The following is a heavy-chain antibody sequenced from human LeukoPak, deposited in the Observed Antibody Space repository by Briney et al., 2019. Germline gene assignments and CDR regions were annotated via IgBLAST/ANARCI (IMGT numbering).Heavy chain of an antibody. Sequence: PGWSLRLSCAASGFTFSSYGMHWVRQAPGKGLEWVAVIWYDGSNRFYADSVKGRFTISRDNSKNTLYLQMGSLRAEDTAVYYCARYSSSTLDYWGQGTLVTVSS. CDR1: GFTFSSYG. J-gene: IGHJ4*02. V-gene: IGHV3-33*01. D-gene: IGHD6-6*01. CDR2: IWYDGSNR. CDR3: ARYSSSTLDY.